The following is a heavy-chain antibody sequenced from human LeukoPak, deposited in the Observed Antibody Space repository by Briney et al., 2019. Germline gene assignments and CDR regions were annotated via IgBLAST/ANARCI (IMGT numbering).Heavy chain of an antibody. V-gene: IGHV4-39*01. J-gene: IGHJ5*02. CDR3: ARLLSPGWFDP. Sequence: SETLSLTCTVSGVSISSSNSYWGWIRQPPGKVLEWIGSIYYSGNTYYNASLKSQVSISIDTSKNQFSLNLRSVTAADTAVYYCARLLSPGWFDPWGQGTLVTVSS. CDR2: IYYSGNT. CDR1: GVSISSSNSY. D-gene: IGHD2/OR15-2a*01.